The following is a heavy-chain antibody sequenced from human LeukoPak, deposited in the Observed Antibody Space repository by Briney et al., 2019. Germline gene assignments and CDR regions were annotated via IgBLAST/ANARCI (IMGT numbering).Heavy chain of an antibody. CDR3: ARHYGAYLASFDP. J-gene: IGHJ5*02. CDR1: GGSISSSSYY. Sequence: PSETLSLTCTVSGGSISSSSYYWGWIRQPPGKGLEWIGSIYYSGSTYYNPSLKSRVTISVDTSKNQFSLKLSSVTAADTAVYYCARHYGAYLASFDPRGQGTLVTVSS. D-gene: IGHD4-17*01. V-gene: IGHV4-39*01. CDR2: IYYSGST.